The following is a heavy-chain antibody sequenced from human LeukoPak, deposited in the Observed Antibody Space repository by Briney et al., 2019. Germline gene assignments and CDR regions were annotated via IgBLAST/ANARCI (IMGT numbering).Heavy chain of an antibody. V-gene: IGHV3-48*01. CDR1: GFTFSSHR. CDR2: ISSSNSTI. J-gene: IGHJ3*02. D-gene: IGHD1-1*01. Sequence: GGSLRPSCGVSGFTFSSHRMKWVREAPGKGREWVSYISSSNSTIYYAGSVKGRFTISRDNAKNSLYLQMNSLRAEDTAVYYCARGATTGRGAFDIWGQGTMVTVSS. CDR3: ARGATTGRGAFDI.